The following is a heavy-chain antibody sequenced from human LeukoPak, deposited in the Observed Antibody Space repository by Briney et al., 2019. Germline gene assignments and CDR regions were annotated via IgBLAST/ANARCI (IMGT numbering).Heavy chain of an antibody. J-gene: IGHJ1*01. CDR2: ISGTGNSI. CDR3: AREGAGYNMRGPPH. CDR1: GFTFNAYY. D-gene: IGHD5-24*01. V-gene: IGHV3-11*04. Sequence: GGSLRLSCAASGFTFNAYYMSWIRQAPGKGLEWVSYISGTGNSIYYADSVKGRFTISRDNAKNSVYLQMISLRAEDTAVYYCAREGAGYNMRGPPHWGQGTLVAVSS.